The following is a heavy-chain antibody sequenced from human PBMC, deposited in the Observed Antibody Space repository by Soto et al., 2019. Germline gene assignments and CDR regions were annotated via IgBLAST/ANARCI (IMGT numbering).Heavy chain of an antibody. Sequence: GGSLRLSCAASGFTFSDRFMDWVRQAPGKGLEWVGRIRSKSSIYTTEYAASVKGRFTISRDDSKNSLYLQMNNLKAEDTAVYYCASSSTSYYGGLCDFYYWGQGALVTVSS. J-gene: IGHJ4*02. D-gene: IGHD2-2*01. CDR2: IRSKSSIYTT. V-gene: IGHV3-72*01. CDR3: ASSSTSYYGGLCDFYY. CDR1: GFTFSDRF.